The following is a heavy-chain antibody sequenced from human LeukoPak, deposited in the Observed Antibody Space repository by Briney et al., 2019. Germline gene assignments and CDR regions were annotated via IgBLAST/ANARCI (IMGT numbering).Heavy chain of an antibody. J-gene: IGHJ4*02. CDR3: ARTIYDFWSGYYDG. Sequence: GGSLRLSCAASGFTFSSYDMHWVRQTTGKGLEWVSAIGTAGDTYYPGSVKGRFTISRENAKNSLYLQMNSLRAGDTAVYYCARTIYDFWSGYYDGWGQGTLVTVSS. V-gene: IGHV3-13*01. CDR2: IGTAGDT. CDR1: GFTFSSYD. D-gene: IGHD3-3*01.